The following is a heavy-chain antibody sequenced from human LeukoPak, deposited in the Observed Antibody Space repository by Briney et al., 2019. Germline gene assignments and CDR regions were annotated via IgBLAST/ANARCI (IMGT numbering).Heavy chain of an antibody. CDR1: GYTFTSYY. CDR2: INPNSGGT. V-gene: IGHV1-2*06. J-gene: IGHJ4*02. Sequence: ASVKVSCTASGYTFTSYYMHWVRQAPGQGLEWMGRINPNSGGTNYAQKFQGRVTMTRDTSISTAYMELSRLRSDDTAVYYCARESFEWYYGSGSYQKDWGQGTLVTVSS. CDR3: ARESFEWYYGSGSYQKD. D-gene: IGHD3-10*01.